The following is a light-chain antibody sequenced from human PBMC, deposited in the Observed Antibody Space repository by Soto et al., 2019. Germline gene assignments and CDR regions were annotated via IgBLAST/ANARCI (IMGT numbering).Light chain of an antibody. V-gene: IGKV3-15*01. CDR1: QGISSE. CDR3: QHGHHWPLT. Sequence: EIVMTQSPATLSLSPGERAALSCRASQGISSELAWYQQKPGQPPRLHIYGASTRATGVPARFTGSGSGSDFTLTISGLQSEDFAVYCCQHGHHWPLTFGQGTRLEI. J-gene: IGKJ2*01. CDR2: GAS.